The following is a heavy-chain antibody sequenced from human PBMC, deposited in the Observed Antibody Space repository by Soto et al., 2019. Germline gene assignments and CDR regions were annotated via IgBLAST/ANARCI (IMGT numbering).Heavy chain of an antibody. D-gene: IGHD6-13*01. V-gene: IGHV3-23*01. CDR2: ISGSDGRT. Sequence: GGSLRLSCVASGFSFSNYAMTWVRQAPGKGLEWVSVISGSDGRTYYADSVKGRFTISRDNSKNTLYLQMNSLRAEDTAVYYCAKNRERAAWYEEYWGQGTLVTVSS. CDR1: GFSFSNYA. J-gene: IGHJ4*02. CDR3: AKNRERAAWYEEY.